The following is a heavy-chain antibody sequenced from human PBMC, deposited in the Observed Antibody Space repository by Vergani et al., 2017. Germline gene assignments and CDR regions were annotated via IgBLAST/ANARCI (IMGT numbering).Heavy chain of an antibody. CDR2: INPNSGGT. V-gene: IGHV1-2*02. Sequence: QVQLVQSGAEVKKPGASVKVSCKASGYTFTGYYMHWVRQAPGQGLEWMGWINPNSGGTNYAQKLQGRVTMTRDTSISTAYMELSRLRSDDTAVYYCARDSVAGTPGVNYYYGMDVWGQGTTVTVSS. J-gene: IGHJ6*02. CDR3: ARDSVAGTPGVNYYYGMDV. CDR1: GYTFTGYY. D-gene: IGHD6-19*01.